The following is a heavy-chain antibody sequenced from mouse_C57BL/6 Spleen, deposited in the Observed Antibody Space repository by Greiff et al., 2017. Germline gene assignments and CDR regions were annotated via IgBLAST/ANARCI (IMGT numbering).Heavy chain of an antibody. CDR3: ATYDYALFDY. J-gene: IGHJ2*01. CDR2: IHPNSGST. Sequence: VQLQQSGAELVKPGASVKLSCKASGYTFTSYWMHWVKQRPGQGLEWIGMIHPNSGSTNYNEKFKSKATLTVDKSSSTAYMQLSSLTSEDSAVYYCATYDYALFDYWGQGTTLTVSS. D-gene: IGHD2-4*01. V-gene: IGHV1-64*01. CDR1: GYTFTSYW.